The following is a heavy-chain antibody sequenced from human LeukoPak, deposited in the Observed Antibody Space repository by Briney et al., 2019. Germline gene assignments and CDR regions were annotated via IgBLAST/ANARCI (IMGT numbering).Heavy chain of an antibody. CDR1: GGSISSYY. V-gene: IGHV4-59*01. Sequence: SETLSLTCTVSGGSISSYYWSWIRQPPGKGLEWIGYIYYSGSTNYNPSLKSRVTISVDTSKNQFSLKLSSVTAADTAVYYCARDRGWFDPWGQGTLVTVSS. CDR2: IYYSGST. CDR3: ARDRGWFDP. J-gene: IGHJ5*02.